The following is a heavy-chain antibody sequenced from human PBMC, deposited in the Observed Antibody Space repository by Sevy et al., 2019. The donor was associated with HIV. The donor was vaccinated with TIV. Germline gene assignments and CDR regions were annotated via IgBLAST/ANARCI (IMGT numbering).Heavy chain of an antibody. Sequence: GESLKISCKGSGYSFTSYWIGWVRQMPGKGLEWMGIIYPGDSDTRYSPSFQGQVTISADKSISTAYLQWSSLKASDTAMYYCARHESYCSGGSCYPNAFDIWGQGTMVTVSS. CDR3: ARHESYCSGGSCYPNAFDI. CDR2: IYPGDSDT. D-gene: IGHD2-15*01. CDR1: GYSFTSYW. V-gene: IGHV5-51*01. J-gene: IGHJ3*02.